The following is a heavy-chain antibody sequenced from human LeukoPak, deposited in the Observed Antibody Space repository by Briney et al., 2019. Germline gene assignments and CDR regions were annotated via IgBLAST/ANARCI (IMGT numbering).Heavy chain of an antibody. Sequence: GGSLRLSCAASGFTFSSYWMSWVRQAPGKGLEWVANIKQGGSEKYYVDSVKGRFTISRDNAKNSLYLLMNSLRAEDTAVYYCARDYGYYYGSGSYYNYYYYYGMDVWGQGTTVTVSS. CDR3: ARDYGYYYGSGSYYNYYYYYGMDV. CDR1: GFTFSSYW. D-gene: IGHD3-10*01. CDR2: IKQGGSEK. V-gene: IGHV3-7*03. J-gene: IGHJ6*02.